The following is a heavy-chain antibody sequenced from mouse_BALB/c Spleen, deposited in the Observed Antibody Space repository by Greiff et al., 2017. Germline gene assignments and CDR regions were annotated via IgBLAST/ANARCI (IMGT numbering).Heavy chain of an antibody. J-gene: IGHJ3*01. CDR1: GFTFSSYG. V-gene: IGHV5-6-3*01. CDR3: ARELGQGAWFAY. CDR2: INSNGGST. D-gene: IGHD4-1*01. Sequence: EVQGVESGGGLVQPGGSLKLSCAASGFTFSSYGMSWVRQTPDKRLELVATINSNGGSTYYPDSVKGRFTISRDNAKNTLYLQMSSLKSEDTAMYYCARELGQGAWFAYWGQGTLVTVSA.